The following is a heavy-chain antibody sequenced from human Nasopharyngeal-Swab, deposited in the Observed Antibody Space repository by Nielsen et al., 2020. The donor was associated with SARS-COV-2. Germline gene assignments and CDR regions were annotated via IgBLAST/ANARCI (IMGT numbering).Heavy chain of an antibody. CDR1: GDSISRYY. Sequence: SETLSLTCTVSGDSISRYYWGWIRQPPGKGLEWIGDFSYSVITHYNAALKSRVTISLDTSKNPFSLELSSVTAADTGVYYCAREVVGGLVDSWGQGILVTVSS. CDR3: AREVVGGLVDS. CDR2: FSYSVIT. V-gene: IGHV4-59*12. J-gene: IGHJ4*02. D-gene: IGHD1-26*01.